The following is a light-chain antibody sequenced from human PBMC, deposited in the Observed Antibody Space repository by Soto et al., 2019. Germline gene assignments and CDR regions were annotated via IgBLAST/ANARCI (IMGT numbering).Light chain of an antibody. CDR2: LGS. CDR1: QSLLHSNGYNY. J-gene: IGKJ1*01. V-gene: IGKV2-28*01. CDR3: MQPLQSWT. Sequence: DIVMTQSPLSLPVTPAEPASISCRSSQSLLHSNGYNYLDWYLQKPGQSPQLLIYLGSNRASGVPDRFSGSGSGTDFTLKISRVEAEDVGVYYCMQPLQSWTFGQGTKVDI.